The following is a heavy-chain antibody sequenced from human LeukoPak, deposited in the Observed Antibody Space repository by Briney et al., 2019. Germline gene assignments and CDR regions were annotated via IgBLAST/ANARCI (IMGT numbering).Heavy chain of an antibody. CDR3: ARLAYVGAPQYFQH. CDR2: ISSSSSTI. CDR1: GFTFSSYS. J-gene: IGHJ1*01. D-gene: IGHD1-26*01. V-gene: IGHV3-48*01. Sequence: GGSLRLSCAASGFTFSSYSMDWVRQAPGKGLEWVSYISSSSSTIYYADSVKGRFTISRDNAKNSLYLQMNSLRAEDTAVYYCARLAYVGAPQYFQHWGQGTLVTVPS.